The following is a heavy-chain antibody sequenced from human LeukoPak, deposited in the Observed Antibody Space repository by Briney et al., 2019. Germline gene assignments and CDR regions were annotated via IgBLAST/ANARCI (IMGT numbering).Heavy chain of an antibody. Sequence: GGSPRLSCAASGFTFSSYGMHWVRQAPGKGLVWVSRINSDGSITSYADSVKGRFTISRDNAKDTLYLEMNSLRAEDTAVYYCARGKAFDIWGQGTMVTVSS. CDR3: ARGKAFDI. V-gene: IGHV3-74*01. CDR2: INSDGSIT. J-gene: IGHJ3*02. CDR1: GFTFSSYG.